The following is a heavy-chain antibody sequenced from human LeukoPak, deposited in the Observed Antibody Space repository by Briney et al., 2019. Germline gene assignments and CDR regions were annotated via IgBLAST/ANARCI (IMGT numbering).Heavy chain of an antibody. CDR1: GFTFSNAW. CDR3: TTDLCSSTSCYRRYYYYMDV. CDR2: IKSKTDGGTT. V-gene: IGHV3-15*01. D-gene: IGHD2-2*01. J-gene: IGHJ6*03. Sequence: GGSLRLSCAASGFTFSNAWMSWVRQAPGKGLEWVGLIKSKTDGGTTDYAAPVKGRFTISRDDSKNTLYLQMNSLKTEDTAVYYCTTDLCSSTSCYRRYYYYMDVWGKGTTVTVSS.